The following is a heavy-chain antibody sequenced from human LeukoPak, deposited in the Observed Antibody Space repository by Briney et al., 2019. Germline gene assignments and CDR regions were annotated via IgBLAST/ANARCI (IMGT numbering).Heavy chain of an antibody. D-gene: IGHD6-13*01. J-gene: IGHJ4*02. CDR2: IYHSGST. CDR3: ARDRGYSSSYFDY. V-gene: IGHV4-38-2*02. Sequence: SETLSLTCTVSGYSISSGYYWGWIRQAPGKGLEWIGSIYHSGSTYYNPSLKSRVTISVDTSKNQFSLKLSSVTAADTAVYYCARDRGYSSSYFDYWGQGTLVTVSS. CDR1: GYSISSGYY.